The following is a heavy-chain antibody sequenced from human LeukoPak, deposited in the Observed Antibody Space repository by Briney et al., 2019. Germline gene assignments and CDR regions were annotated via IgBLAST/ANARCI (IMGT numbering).Heavy chain of an antibody. CDR3: AREVVGITMIFDY. V-gene: IGHV3-7*01. Sequence: PGGSLRLSCAASGFTFSSYAMSWVRQAPGKGLEWVANIKQDGSEKYYVDSVKGRFTISRDNAKNSLYLQMNSLRAEDTAVYYCAREVVGITMIFDYWGQGTLVTVSS. CDR1: GFTFSSYA. D-gene: IGHD3-22*01. CDR2: IKQDGSEK. J-gene: IGHJ4*02.